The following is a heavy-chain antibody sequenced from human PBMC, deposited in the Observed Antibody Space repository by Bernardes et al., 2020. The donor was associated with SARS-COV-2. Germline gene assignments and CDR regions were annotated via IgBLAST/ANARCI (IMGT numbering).Heavy chain of an antibody. CDR2: IDPSDSYV. V-gene: IGHV5-10-1*01. J-gene: IGHJ4*02. CDR3: ATQPRDYYDGCDE. CDR1: AYNLTSHW. Sequence: GESLKISCGTSAYNLTSHWINWVRQMPGNGLEWIGKIDPSDSYVIYNPSFQGHVTMSTDRPSTTAYLQWSSLKASDTALYYCATQPRDYYDGCDEWGQGTLVTVSA. D-gene: IGHD3-16*01.